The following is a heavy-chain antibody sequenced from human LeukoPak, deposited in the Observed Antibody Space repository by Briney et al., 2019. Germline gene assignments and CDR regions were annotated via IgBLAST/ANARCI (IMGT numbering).Heavy chain of an antibody. D-gene: IGHD3-9*01. Sequence: GESLKISCKGSGYSFTTYWIGWVRQVPGKGLEWMGIINPRDSDTRYSPSFQGQVTISADKSISTAYLQWSSLKASDTGMFYCARSGPLTYYYGMDVWGQGTTVTVSS. CDR2: INPRDSDT. V-gene: IGHV5-51*01. CDR3: ARSGPLTYYYGMDV. CDR1: GYSFTTYW. J-gene: IGHJ6*02.